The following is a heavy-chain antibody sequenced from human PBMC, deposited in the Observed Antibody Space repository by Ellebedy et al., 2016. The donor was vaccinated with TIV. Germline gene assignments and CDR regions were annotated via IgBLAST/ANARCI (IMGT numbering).Heavy chain of an antibody. Sequence: GESLKISCAASGFTFSNYAMSWVRRSPGKGLDWVSLISGSGEYTYYADSVKGRLTISRDHSKNTLYLQMNSLRAGDTAVYYCATLGFDILTGSGGMDVWGQGTTVTVSS. D-gene: IGHD3-9*01. CDR1: GFTFSNYA. J-gene: IGHJ6*02. V-gene: IGHV3-23*01. CDR3: ATLGFDILTGSGGMDV. CDR2: ISGSGEYT.